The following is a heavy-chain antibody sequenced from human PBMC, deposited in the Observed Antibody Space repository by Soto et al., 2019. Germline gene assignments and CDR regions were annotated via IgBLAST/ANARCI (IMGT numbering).Heavy chain of an antibody. D-gene: IGHD6-19*01. CDR1: GFTFSSYA. CDR3: AKDPQSSGWSYNWFDP. Sequence: QPGGSLRLSCTASGFTFSSYAMSWVRQAPGKGLEWVSTINDSGGTTYYADSVKGRFTISRDNSKNTLYLQMIGLGAEDTAVYYCAKDPQSSGWSYNWFDPWGQGTLVTVSS. V-gene: IGHV3-23*01. CDR2: INDSGGTT. J-gene: IGHJ5*02.